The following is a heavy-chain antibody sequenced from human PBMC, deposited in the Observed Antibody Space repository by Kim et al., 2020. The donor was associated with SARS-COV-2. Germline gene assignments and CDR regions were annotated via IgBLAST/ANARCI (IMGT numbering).Heavy chain of an antibody. Sequence: GGSLRLSCAASGFTFSNYWMTWVRQAPGKGLEWVANIKQDGSDKYYVDSVKGRFTISRDNAKNSLYLQMNNLRAEDTAVYYCARNNAMDVWGQGTTVTVS. CDR2: IKQDGSDK. J-gene: IGHJ6*02. CDR3: ARNNAMDV. V-gene: IGHV3-7*01. CDR1: GFTFSNYW.